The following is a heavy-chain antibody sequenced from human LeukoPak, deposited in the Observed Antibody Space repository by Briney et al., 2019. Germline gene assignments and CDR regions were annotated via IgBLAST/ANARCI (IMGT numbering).Heavy chain of an antibody. V-gene: IGHV4-39*07. CDR1: GGSISSGSYY. J-gene: IGHJ4*02. Sequence: SQTLSLTCTVSGGSISSGSYYWGWIRQPPGKGLEWIGSIYHSGSTYYNPSLKSRVTISVDTSKNQFSLKLSSVTAADTAVYYCASLEYSSSAGGYWGQGTLVTVSS. CDR3: ASLEYSSSAGGY. D-gene: IGHD6-6*01. CDR2: IYHSGST.